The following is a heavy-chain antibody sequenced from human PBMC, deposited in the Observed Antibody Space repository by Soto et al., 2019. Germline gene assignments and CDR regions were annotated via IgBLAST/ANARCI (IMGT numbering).Heavy chain of an antibody. D-gene: IGHD3-22*01. CDR1: GFTFSDHY. V-gene: IGHV3-72*01. CDR3: VKGEYYYDGSAYYPFDY. CDR2: IKNKANGYKT. Sequence: PGGSLRLSCVASGFTFSDHYMDWVRQAPGKGLEWVGRIKNKANGYKTEYAASVEGRITISRDNSKNTAYLQMSSLRPEDTAVYYCVKGEYYYDGSAYYPFDYWGQGRMVSVSS. J-gene: IGHJ4*02.